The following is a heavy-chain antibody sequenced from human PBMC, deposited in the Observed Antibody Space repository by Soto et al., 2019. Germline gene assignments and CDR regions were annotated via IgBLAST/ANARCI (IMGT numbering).Heavy chain of an antibody. CDR2: ISRSGRGSA. CDR3: ARGRYLDSSDYWVANLPFDH. V-gene: IGHV3-23*01. CDR1: GFTFNSYV. J-gene: IGHJ4*02. D-gene: IGHD3-22*01. Sequence: GGSLRLSCAAAGFTFNSYVMTWVRQAPGEGLEWVSSISRSGRGSAYYADSVKGRFTISRDNSENTLFLQMNNLRDEDTALYYCARGRYLDSSDYWVANLPFDHWGLGTLVTVSS.